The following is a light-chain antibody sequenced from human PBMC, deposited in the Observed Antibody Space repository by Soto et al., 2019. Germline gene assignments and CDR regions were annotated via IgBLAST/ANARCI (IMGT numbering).Light chain of an antibody. Sequence: QPVLTQPPSASGTPGQRITISCSGSSSDIGTNYVYWYQQLPGTAPKLLIYRNNQRPSGVPDRFSGSKSGTSASLAISGLRSEDEADYHCAAWDDSLGGFYVFGTGTKLTVL. CDR1: SSDIGTNY. CDR3: AAWDDSLGGFYV. J-gene: IGLJ1*01. CDR2: RNN. V-gene: IGLV1-47*01.